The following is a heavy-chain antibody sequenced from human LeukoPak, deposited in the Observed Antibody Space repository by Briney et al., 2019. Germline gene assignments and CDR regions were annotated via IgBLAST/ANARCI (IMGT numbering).Heavy chain of an antibody. D-gene: IGHD1-26*01. CDR2: IYSGGST. V-gene: IGHV3-66*02. CDR3: ARGIVGAPGI. CDR1: GFPVSSNY. J-gene: IGHJ4*02. Sequence: GSLRLSCAASGFPVSSNYMSWVRPAPGKGREWVSVIYSGGSTYYADSVKGRFTISGDNSKNTLYLQMNSLRAEDTAVYYCARGIVGAPGIWGQGTLVTVSS.